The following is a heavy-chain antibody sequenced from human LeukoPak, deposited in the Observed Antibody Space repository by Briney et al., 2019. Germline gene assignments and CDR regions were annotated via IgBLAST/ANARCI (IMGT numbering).Heavy chain of an antibody. V-gene: IGHV1-18*01. D-gene: IGHD2-15*01. CDR2: ISAYNGNT. Sequence: ASVKVSCKASGYTFTSYGISWVRQAPGQGLEWMGWISAYNGNTNNAQKFQGRVTMTTDTSTSTAYMELRSLRSDDTAVYYCARDMGYCSGGSCPHNAFDIWGQGTMVTVS. J-gene: IGHJ3*02. CDR3: ARDMGYCSGGSCPHNAFDI. CDR1: GYTFTSYG.